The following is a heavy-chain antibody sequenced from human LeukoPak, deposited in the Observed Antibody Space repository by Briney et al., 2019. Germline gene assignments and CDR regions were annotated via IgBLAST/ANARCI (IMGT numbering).Heavy chain of an antibody. CDR1: GFTFSDYW. CDR2: IMKDGNEK. CDR3: AREHLDP. J-gene: IGHJ5*02. V-gene: IGHV3-7*01. Sequence: GGSLRLSCAASGFTFSDYWMNWIRQAPGKGLEWVARIMKDGNEKYYVESIKGRFTISRDNAKNVLYLQMNGLRAEDTGVYYCAREHLDPWGQGTLVTVSS.